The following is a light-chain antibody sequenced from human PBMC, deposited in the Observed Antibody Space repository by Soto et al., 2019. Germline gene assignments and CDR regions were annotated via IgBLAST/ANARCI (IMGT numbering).Light chain of an antibody. CDR2: EVS. Sequence: QSVLTQPPSASGSPGQSVTISCTGTSSDVGGYNYVSWYQQHPGKAPKLMIYEVSKRPPGVPDRFSGSKSGNTASLTVSGLQAEDEAHYYCSSYAGSNNLVFGTGTKVTV. CDR3: SSYAGSNNLV. J-gene: IGLJ1*01. V-gene: IGLV2-8*01. CDR1: SSDVGGYNY.